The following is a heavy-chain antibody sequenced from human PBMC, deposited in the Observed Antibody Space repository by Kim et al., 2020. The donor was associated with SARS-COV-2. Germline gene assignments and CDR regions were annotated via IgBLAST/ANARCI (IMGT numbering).Heavy chain of an antibody. V-gene: IGHV4-34*01. Sequence: SETLSLTCAVYGESFSGYFWTWIRQSPGKGLEWIGEVNHSGDTNYSPSLKSRVIISVDTSKSQFSLKVNSVTAADKAVYYCARRGMIRESGIDYWGQGTLVTVSS. CDR2: VNHSGDT. CDR3: ARRGMIRESGIDY. CDR1: GESFSGYF. D-gene: IGHD3-16*01. J-gene: IGHJ4*02.